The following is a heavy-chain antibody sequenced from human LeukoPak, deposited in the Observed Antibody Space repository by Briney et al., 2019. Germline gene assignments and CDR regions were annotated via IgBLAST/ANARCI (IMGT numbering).Heavy chain of an antibody. CDR3: ARRSGGYNLADY. V-gene: IGHV1-2*02. CDR2: INPNSGST. J-gene: IGHJ4*02. Sequence: ASVKVSCKASGYTFTGYYMHWVRQAPGQGLEWMGWINPNSGSTNYAQKFQGRVTMTRDTSISTAYMELSRLRSDDTAVYYCARRSGGYNLADYWGQGTLVTVSS. D-gene: IGHD5-24*01. CDR1: GYTFTGYY.